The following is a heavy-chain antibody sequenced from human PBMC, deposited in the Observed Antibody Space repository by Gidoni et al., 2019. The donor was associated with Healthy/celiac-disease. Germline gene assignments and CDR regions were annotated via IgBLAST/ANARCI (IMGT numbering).Heavy chain of an antibody. Sequence: QVQLQESGPGLVKPSETLSLTCTVSGGSVSSGSYYWSWIRQPPGKGLEWIGYIYYSGSTNYNPSLKSRVTISVDTSKNQFSLKLSSVTAADTAVYYCARDGITGGIDYWGQGTLVTVSS. CDR3: ARDGITGGIDY. CDR2: IYYSGST. V-gene: IGHV4-61*01. D-gene: IGHD1-20*01. J-gene: IGHJ4*02. CDR1: GGSVSSGSYY.